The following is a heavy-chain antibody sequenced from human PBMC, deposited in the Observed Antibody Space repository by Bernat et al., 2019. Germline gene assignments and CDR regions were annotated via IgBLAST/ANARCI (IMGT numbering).Heavy chain of an antibody. CDR3: ASISMVQGSYYYYYMDV. V-gene: IGHV3-53*02. D-gene: IGHD3-10*01. CDR2: IYSGGST. CDR1: GFTVSSNY. Sequence: EVQLVETGGGLIQPGGSLRLSCAASGFTVSSNYMSWVRQAPGKGLEWVSVIYSGGSTYYAESVKGRFTISRDNSKNTLYLQMNSLRAEDTAVYYCASISMVQGSYYYYYMDVWGKGTTVTVSS. J-gene: IGHJ6*03.